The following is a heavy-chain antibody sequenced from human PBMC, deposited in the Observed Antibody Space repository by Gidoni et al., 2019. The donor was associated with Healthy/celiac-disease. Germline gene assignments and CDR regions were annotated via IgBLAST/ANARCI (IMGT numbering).Heavy chain of an antibody. J-gene: IGHJ5*02. CDR3: ARGTYYYGSGSYPWFDP. D-gene: IGHD3-10*01. Sequence: RIIPILGIANYAQKFQGRVTITADKSTSTAYMELSSLRSEDTAVYYCARGTYYYGSGSYPWFDPWGQGTLVTVSS. V-gene: IGHV1-69*04. CDR2: IIPILGIA.